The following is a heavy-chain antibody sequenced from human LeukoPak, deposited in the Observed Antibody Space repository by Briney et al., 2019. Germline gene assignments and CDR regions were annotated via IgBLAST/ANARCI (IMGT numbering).Heavy chain of an antibody. CDR2: INSDGSST. V-gene: IGHV3-74*01. CDR3: VRGDTYYYHGMDV. Sequence: GGSMSLSCVSSGFISSTYFMYWVRKTPGKGLVLVSLINSDGSSTNYADSVKGRFIISRDIAKNTLYLQVSSLRAEDTAIYYCVRGDTYYYHGMDVWGQGTTVTVS. J-gene: IGHJ6*02. CDR1: GFISSTYF.